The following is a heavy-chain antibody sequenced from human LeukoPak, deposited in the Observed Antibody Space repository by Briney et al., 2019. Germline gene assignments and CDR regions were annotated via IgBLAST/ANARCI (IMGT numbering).Heavy chain of an antibody. J-gene: IGHJ4*02. CDR1: GFTFTSSA. D-gene: IGHD7-27*01. V-gene: IGHV1-58*01. Sequence: ASVKVSCKASGFTFTSSAVQWVRQARGQRLEWIGWIVVGSGNTNYAQKFQERVTITRDMSTSTAYMELSSLRSEDAAVYYCAALANWGSSPPDFDYWGQGTLVTVSS. CDR2: IVVGSGNT. CDR3: AALANWGSSPPDFDY.